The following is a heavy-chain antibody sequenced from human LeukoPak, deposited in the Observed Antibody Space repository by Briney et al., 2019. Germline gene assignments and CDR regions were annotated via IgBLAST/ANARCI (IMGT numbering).Heavy chain of an antibody. J-gene: IGHJ4*02. CDR2: IYSSGIT. CDR1: GGSISSYY. Sequence: PSETLSLTCSVSGGSISSYYWSWIRRPAGKGLEWIGRIYSSGITNYSPSLKSRVTMSVDTSKNQFSLKLTSVTAADTAVYYCARDTWEGSGSYRADWGQGTLVTVSS. CDR3: ARDTWEGSGSYRAD. V-gene: IGHV4-4*07. D-gene: IGHD3-10*01.